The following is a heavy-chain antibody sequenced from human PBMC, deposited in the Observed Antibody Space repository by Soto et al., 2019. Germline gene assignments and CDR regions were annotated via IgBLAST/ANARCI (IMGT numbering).Heavy chain of an antibody. V-gene: IGHV3-23*01. D-gene: IGHD6-6*01. J-gene: IGHJ3*02. CDR1: SLFFRRHA. Sequence: LLLSCPASSLFFRRHAMTWVPQAPGKGVEWVSALSGSCGSTYYADSVKGRFTIPRDNSKNTLYLQMNSLSAEDTAVYYCAKGRSDIAARPSAFDIWGQGTMVTVSS. CDR2: LSGSCGST. CDR3: AKGRSDIAARPSAFDI.